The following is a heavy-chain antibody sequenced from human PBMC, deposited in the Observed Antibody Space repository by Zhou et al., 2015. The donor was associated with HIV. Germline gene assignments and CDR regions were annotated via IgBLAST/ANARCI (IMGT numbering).Heavy chain of an antibody. D-gene: IGHD1-26*01. CDR1: GGTFSSYA. Sequence: QVQLVQSGAEVKKPGSSVKVSCKASGGTFSSYAISWVRQAPGQGLEWMGGIIPIFGTANYAQKFQGRVTITADESTSTAYMELSSLRSEDTAVYYCARGIVGATTSSVNWFDPWGQGTLVTVSS. CDR3: ARGIVGATTSSVNWFDP. J-gene: IGHJ5*02. CDR2: IIPIFGTA. V-gene: IGHV1-69*01.